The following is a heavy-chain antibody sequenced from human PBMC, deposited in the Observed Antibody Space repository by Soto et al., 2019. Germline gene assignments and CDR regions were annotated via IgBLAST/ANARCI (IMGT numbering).Heavy chain of an antibody. CDR1: GFTFSSYA. CDR2: IPYDGSNK. V-gene: IGHV3-30-3*01. Sequence: GSLRLSCAASGFTFSSYAMHWVRQAPGKGLEWVAVIPYDGSNKYYADSVKGRFTISRDNSKNTLYLQMNSLRAEDTAVYYCVQTTGRPGIDFWGQGTLVTVSS. J-gene: IGHJ4*02. D-gene: IGHD1-1*01. CDR3: VQTTGRPGIDF.